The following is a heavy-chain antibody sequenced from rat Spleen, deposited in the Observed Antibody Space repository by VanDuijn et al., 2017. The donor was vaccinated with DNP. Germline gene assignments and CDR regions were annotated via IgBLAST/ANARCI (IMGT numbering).Heavy chain of an antibody. CDR1: GFTFSDYY. CDR3: ARGTMMVVTPFAY. Sequence: EVQLVESGGGLVQPGRSLKLSCAASGFTFSDYYMPWVRQAPKRGLEWVASINYEGSRTYYGDSVKGRFTISRDNAKSTLYLQMNSLRSEDTATYYCARGTMMVVTPFAYWGQGTPVTVSS. CDR2: INYEGSRT. V-gene: IGHV5-22*01. D-gene: IGHD1-12*02. J-gene: IGHJ3*01.